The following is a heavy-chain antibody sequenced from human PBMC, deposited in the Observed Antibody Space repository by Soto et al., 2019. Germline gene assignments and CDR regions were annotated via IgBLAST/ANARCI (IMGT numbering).Heavy chain of an antibody. Sequence: VQLVESGGGVVQPGRSLRLSCAASGFTFSSYAMHWVRQAPGKGLEWVAVISYDGSNKYYADSVKGRFTISRDNSKNTLYLQMNSLRAEDTAVYYCAREIGGYDPDYWGQGTLVTVSS. CDR3: AREIGGYDPDY. CDR2: ISYDGSNK. D-gene: IGHD5-12*01. V-gene: IGHV3-30-3*01. J-gene: IGHJ4*02. CDR1: GFTFSSYA.